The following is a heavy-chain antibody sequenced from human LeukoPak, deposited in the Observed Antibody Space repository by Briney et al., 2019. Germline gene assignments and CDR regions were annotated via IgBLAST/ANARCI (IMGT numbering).Heavy chain of an antibody. V-gene: IGHV4-59*01. CDR1: GGSISSYY. CDR2: IYYSGST. Sequence: PSETLSLTCTVSGGSISSYYWSWIRQPPGKGLEWIGYIYYSGSTNYNTSLKSRVTISVDTSKIQFSLKLSSVTAADTAVYYCARVQAGATDYWGQGTLVTVSS. J-gene: IGHJ4*02. CDR3: ARVQAGATDY. D-gene: IGHD3-10*01.